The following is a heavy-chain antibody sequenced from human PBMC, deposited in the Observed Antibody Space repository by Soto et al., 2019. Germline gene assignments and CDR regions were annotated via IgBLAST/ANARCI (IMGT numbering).Heavy chain of an antibody. D-gene: IGHD2-2*01. CDR1: GGSISRGGYY. CDR2: ISYSGST. Sequence: PSGTLSLTCTVSGGSISRGGYYWSWIRQHPGKGLEWIGHISYSGSTYYIPSLRSRTTISVDTSKNQFSLKLTSVTAADMAVYYCAGGPDEYFFDYWGHGTLVTVSS. J-gene: IGHJ5*01. CDR3: AGGPDEYFFDY. V-gene: IGHV4-31*03.